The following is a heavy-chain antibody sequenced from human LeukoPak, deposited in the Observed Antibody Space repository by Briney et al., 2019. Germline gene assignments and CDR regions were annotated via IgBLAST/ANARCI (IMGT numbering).Heavy chain of an antibody. CDR3: AKGKDSVAGATNDY. CDR1: GFTFSSYW. Sequence: GGSLRLSCAASGFTFSSYWMSWVRQAPGKGLEWVANIKGDGSDNHYVDSVRGRFTISRDNAKNSLYLQMNSLRAEDTAVYYCAKGKDSVAGATNDYWGQGTLVTVSS. CDR2: IKGDGSDN. V-gene: IGHV3-7*04. D-gene: IGHD6-19*01. J-gene: IGHJ4*02.